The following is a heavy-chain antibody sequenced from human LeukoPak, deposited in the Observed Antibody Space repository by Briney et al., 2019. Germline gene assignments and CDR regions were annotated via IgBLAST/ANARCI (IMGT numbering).Heavy chain of an antibody. D-gene: IGHD3-22*01. Sequence: ASVKVSCKASGYTFTSYYLHWVRQAPAQGLEWMGIINPSGGSRSYAQKFEGRVTMTRDMSTSTVYMELSSLRSEDTAVYYCARGYYYDSSGYYPHFGYWGQGTLVTVSS. CDR2: INPSGGSR. J-gene: IGHJ4*02. CDR3: ARGYYYDSSGYYPHFGY. V-gene: IGHV1-46*01. CDR1: GYTFTSYY.